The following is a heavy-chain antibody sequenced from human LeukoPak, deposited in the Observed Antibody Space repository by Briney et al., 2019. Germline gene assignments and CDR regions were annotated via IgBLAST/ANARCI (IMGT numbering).Heavy chain of an antibody. CDR3: VRGARGWYLRY. D-gene: IGHD6-19*01. J-gene: IGHJ4*02. Sequence: SETLSLTCAVYGGSFSGYYWSWIRQPPGKGLEWIGEINHSGSTNYNPSLKSRVTISVDTSKNQFSLKLSSVTAADTAVYYCVRGARGWYLRYWGQGTLVTVSS. CDR2: INHSGST. CDR1: GGSFSGYY. V-gene: IGHV4-34*01.